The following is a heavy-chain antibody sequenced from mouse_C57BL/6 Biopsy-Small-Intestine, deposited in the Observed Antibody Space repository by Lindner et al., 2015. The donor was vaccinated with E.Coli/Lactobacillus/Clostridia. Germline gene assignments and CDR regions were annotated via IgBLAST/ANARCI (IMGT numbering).Heavy chain of an antibody. Sequence: SVKVSCKVSGYTLTELSIHWVRQAPGKGLEWMGGFDPEDGETVYAQKFQGRVTMTRDTSTSTVYMDLSSLRSEDMAVYYCARGPSDYYGMDVWGQGTTVTVSS. V-gene: IGHV1-18*01. CDR1: GYTLTELS. CDR3: ARGPSDYYGMDV. D-gene: IGHD1-1*01. CDR2: FDPEDGET. J-gene: IGHJ1*01.